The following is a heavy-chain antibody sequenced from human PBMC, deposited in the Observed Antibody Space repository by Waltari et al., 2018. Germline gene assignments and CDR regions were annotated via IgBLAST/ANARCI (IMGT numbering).Heavy chain of an antibody. D-gene: IGHD3-22*01. CDR2: VYSAGNT. CDR1: GVSIRSGGYF. V-gene: IGHV4-61*02. Sequence: QVQLQESGPGLVKPSQTLSLTCDVSGVSIRSGGYFWSWVRQPAGKGLEWIGLVYSAGNTDYNPSLKGRATVSVDTSKNQFFLRLTFMAAADAAVYYCASFREYYDSSGNYFGAFDTWGQGTKVTVSS. J-gene: IGHJ3*02. CDR3: ASFREYYDSSGNYFGAFDT.